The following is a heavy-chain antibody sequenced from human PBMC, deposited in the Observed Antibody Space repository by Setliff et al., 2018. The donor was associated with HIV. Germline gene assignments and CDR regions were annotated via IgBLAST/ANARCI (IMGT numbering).Heavy chain of an antibody. CDR2: FDPEDGGT. CDR3: ARDLAAAGAFDI. D-gene: IGHD6-13*01. CDR1: GYTLTELS. J-gene: IGHJ3*02. Sequence: ASVKVSCKVSGYTLTELSIHWVRQAPGKGLEWMGGFDPEDGGTIHAQEFQGRVTMTEDTSTDTAYMELRSLRSEDTAVYYCARDLAAAGAFDIWGQGTMVTVS. V-gene: IGHV1-24*01.